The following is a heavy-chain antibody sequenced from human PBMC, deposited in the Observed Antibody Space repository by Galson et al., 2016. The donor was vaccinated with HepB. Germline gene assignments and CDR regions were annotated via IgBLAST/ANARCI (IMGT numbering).Heavy chain of an antibody. V-gene: IGHV4-31*03. CDR1: AGSVSSADYY. CDR3: ARGYSYGGGIY. D-gene: IGHD5-18*01. CDR2: IYYSGST. J-gene: IGHJ1*01. Sequence: TLSLTCTVSAGSVSSADYYWSWIRQHAGKGLEWIGYIYYSGSTYYNPSLKSRVTMSIDTPKNQFSLKMTSVTAADTAVYYCARGYSYGGGIYWGRGTLVTVSS.